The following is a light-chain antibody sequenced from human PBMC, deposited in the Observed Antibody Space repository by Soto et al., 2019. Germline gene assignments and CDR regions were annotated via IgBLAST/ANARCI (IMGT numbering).Light chain of an antibody. J-gene: IGKJ2*01. CDR2: GAS. CDR1: QDISSY. V-gene: IGKV1-9*01. CDR3: QQVNTYPYT. Sequence: DIQLTQSPSFLSASVGDRVTINCRASQDISSYLAWYQQKPGKAPKLLIYGASTLQSGVPSRFSGSGSGTEFTLTITSLQPEDFATFYCQQVNTYPYTFGQGTKLEIK.